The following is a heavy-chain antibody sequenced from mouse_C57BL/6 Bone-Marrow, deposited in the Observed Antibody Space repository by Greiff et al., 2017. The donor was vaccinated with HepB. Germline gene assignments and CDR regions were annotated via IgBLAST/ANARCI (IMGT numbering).Heavy chain of an antibody. CDR1: GFTFSSYA. J-gene: IGHJ4*01. Sequence: VQLKESGGGLVKPGGSLKLSCAASGFTFSSYAMSWVRQTPEKRLEWVATISDGGSYTYYPDNVKGRFTISRDNAKNNLYLQMSHLKSEDTAMYYCARGRGKRDYYAMDYWGQGTSVTVSS. V-gene: IGHV5-4*01. CDR3: ARGRGKRDYYAMDY. D-gene: IGHD2-1*01. CDR2: ISDGGSYT.